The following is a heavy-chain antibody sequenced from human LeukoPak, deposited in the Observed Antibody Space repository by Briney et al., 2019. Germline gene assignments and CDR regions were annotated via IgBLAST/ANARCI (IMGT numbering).Heavy chain of an antibody. V-gene: IGHV1-3*01. D-gene: IGHD2-15*01. Sequence: GASVNVSCKASGYTFTSYAMHWVRQAPGQRLEWMGWINAGNGNTKYSQKFQGRVTITRDTSASTAYMELSSLRSEDTAVYYCARVAPYPSVGIAVEEYFDYWGQGTLVTVSS. CDR2: INAGNGNT. CDR3: ARVAPYPSVGIAVEEYFDY. CDR1: GYTFTSYA. J-gene: IGHJ4*02.